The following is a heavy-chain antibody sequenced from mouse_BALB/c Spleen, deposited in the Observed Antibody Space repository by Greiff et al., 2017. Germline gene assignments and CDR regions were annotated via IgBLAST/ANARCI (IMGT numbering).Heavy chain of an antibody. D-gene: IGHD2-4*01. V-gene: IGHV5-17*02. J-gene: IGHJ4*01. CDR2: ISSGSSTI. Sequence: EVKLVESGGGLVQPGGSRKLSCAASGFTFSSFGMHWVRQAPEKGLEWVAYISSGSSTIYYADTVKGRFTISRDNPKNTLFLQMTSLRSEDTAMYYCARGEMITGGYYAMDYWGQGTSVTFSS. CDR1: GFTFSSFG. CDR3: ARGEMITGGYYAMDY.